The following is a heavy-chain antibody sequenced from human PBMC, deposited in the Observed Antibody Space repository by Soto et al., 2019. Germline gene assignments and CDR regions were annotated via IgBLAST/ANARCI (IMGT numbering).Heavy chain of an antibody. D-gene: IGHD1-26*01. V-gene: IGHV1-18*04. J-gene: IGHJ5*02. CDR3: ARDMHAGFTHYFDP. CDR1: GYIFTSYG. CDR2: ISAYNGNT. Sequence: AAVKVSCKASGYIFTSYGISWVRQAPGQGLEWMGWISAYNGNTDYAQKLQGRVTMTTDTSTSTAYMELRSLRSDDTAVYYCARDMHAGFTHYFDPWGQGTLVTVSS.